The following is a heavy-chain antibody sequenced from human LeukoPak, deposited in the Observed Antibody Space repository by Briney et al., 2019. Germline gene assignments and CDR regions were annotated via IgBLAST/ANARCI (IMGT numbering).Heavy chain of an antibody. Sequence: SETLSLTCTVSGYSISSGSYWSWIRQPAGKGLEWIGRIYASGGTNYNPSLKSRVTISVDTSKNQFSLKLSSVTAADTAVYYCAREMYYYDSSGSVDWGQGTLVTVSS. V-gene: IGHV4-61*02. CDR2: IYASGGT. J-gene: IGHJ4*02. CDR1: GYSISSGSY. D-gene: IGHD3-22*01. CDR3: AREMYYYDSSGSVD.